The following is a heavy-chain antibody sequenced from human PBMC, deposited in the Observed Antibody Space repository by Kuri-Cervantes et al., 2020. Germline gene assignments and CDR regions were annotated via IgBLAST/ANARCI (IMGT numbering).Heavy chain of an antibody. D-gene: IGHD1-20*01. V-gene: IGHV3-23*01. CDR3: AKVRRVNYYFDY. Sequence: GGSLRLSCAASGFTFSSYAMSWVRQAPGKGLEWVSAISGSGGSTYYADSVKGRFTISRDNSKNTLYLQMNCLRAEDTAVYYCAKVRRVNYYFDYWGQGTLVTVSS. J-gene: IGHJ4*02. CDR2: ISGSGGST. CDR1: GFTFSSYA.